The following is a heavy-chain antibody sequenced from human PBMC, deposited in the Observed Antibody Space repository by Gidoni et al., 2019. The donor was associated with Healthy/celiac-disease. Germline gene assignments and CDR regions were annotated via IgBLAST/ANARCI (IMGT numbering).Heavy chain of an antibody. CDR1: GGSFSGYY. V-gene: IGHV4-34*01. J-gene: IGHJ4*02. Sequence: QVQLQQWGAGLLKPSETLSLTCAVYGGSFSGYYWSWIRQPPGKGLEWIGEINHSGSTNYNPSLKSRVTISVDTSKNQFSLKLSSVTAADTAVYYCARGPQYYYDSSGYYPLDYWGQGTLVTVSS. D-gene: IGHD3-22*01. CDR2: INHSGST. CDR3: ARGPQYYYDSSGYYPLDY.